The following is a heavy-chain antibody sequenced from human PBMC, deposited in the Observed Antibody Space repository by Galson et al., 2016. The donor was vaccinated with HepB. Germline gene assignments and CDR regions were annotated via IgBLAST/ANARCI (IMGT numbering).Heavy chain of an antibody. Sequence: QSGAEVKKPGESLKIPCKGSGYSFTSYWIGWVRQMPGKGLEWMGIIYPGDSDIRYSLSFQGQVTILADNRISTAYLQWSRLKASDTAIDYCARLGTLPFFDAWGQGTLVTVSS. CDR3: ARLGTLPFFDA. V-gene: IGHV5-51*01. CDR1: GYSFTSYW. CDR2: IYPGDSDI. J-gene: IGHJ4*02.